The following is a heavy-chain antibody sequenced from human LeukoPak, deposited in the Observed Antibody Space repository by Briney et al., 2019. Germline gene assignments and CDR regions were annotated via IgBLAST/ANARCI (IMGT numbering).Heavy chain of an antibody. CDR3: ARVHGEDFDY. CDR2: ISYDGSNK. Sequence: GGSLRLSCAASGFTFSSYGMHWVRQAPGKGLEWVAVISYDGSNKYYADSVKGRFTISRDNSKNTLYLQMNSLRAEDTAVYYCARVHGEDFDYWGQGTLVTVSS. J-gene: IGHJ4*02. CDR1: GFTFSSYG. V-gene: IGHV3-30*03. D-gene: IGHD3-10*01.